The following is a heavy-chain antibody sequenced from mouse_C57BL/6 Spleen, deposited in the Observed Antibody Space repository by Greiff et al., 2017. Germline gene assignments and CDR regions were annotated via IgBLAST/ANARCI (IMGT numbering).Heavy chain of an antibody. CDR1: GFTFSDYY. D-gene: IGHD1-1*01. V-gene: IGHV5-16*01. CDR3: ARMEIYYYGSTFAY. CDR2: INYDGSST. J-gene: IGHJ3*01. Sequence: EVKLMESEGGLVQPGSSMKLSCTASGFTFSDYYMAWVRQVPEKGLEWVANINYDGSSTYYLDSLKSRFIISRDNAKNILYLQMSSLKSEDTATYYCARMEIYYYGSTFAYWGQGTLVTVSA.